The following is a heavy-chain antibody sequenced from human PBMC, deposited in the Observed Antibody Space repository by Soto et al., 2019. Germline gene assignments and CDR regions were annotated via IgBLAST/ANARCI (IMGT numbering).Heavy chain of an antibody. CDR1: GGSFSDYY. D-gene: IGHD2-8*02. J-gene: IGHJ5*02. CDR3: ARGNVEVVSLTALAKTNWFDP. V-gene: IGHV4-34*01. CDR2: INHSGGT. Sequence: SETLSLTCAVHGGSFSDYYWNWIRQPPGEGLEWIAEINHSGGTNYNPSLKSRVTISVDTSKNQFSLNLSSVTAADTAVYYCARGNVEVVSLTALAKTNWFDPWGQGTLVTVSS.